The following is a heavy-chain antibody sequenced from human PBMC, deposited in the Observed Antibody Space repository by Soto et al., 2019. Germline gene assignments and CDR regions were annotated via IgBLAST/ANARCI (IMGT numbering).Heavy chain of an antibody. J-gene: IGHJ4*02. CDR1: GGSFSSYY. CDR2: MFYGVST. V-gene: IGHV4-39*01. D-gene: IGHD3-3*02. CDR3: ARLPSRHLVDY. Sequence: SETLSLTCTVSGGSFSSYYWNWIRQPPGKGLEWIGSMFYGVSTYYNPSLKSRVTVSVDTSKSQFSLNLRSVTAADTAVYYCARLPSRHLVDYWGQGTLVTVSS.